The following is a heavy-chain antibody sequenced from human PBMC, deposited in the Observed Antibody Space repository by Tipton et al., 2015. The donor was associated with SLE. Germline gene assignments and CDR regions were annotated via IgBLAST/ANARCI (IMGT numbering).Heavy chain of an antibody. J-gene: IGHJ4*02. D-gene: IGHD4-17*01. CDR1: GFTINTNY. CDR2: ISPSGATI. CDR3: AKVRHGDYGNYFDS. V-gene: IGHV3-23*01. Sequence: GSLRLSCAVSGFTINTNYMSWVRQAPGKGLEWVSAISPSGATISYADSVKGRFTISRDISRSTVFLQMNSLRVEDTAVYYCAKVRHGDYGNYFDSWGQGTLVTVSS.